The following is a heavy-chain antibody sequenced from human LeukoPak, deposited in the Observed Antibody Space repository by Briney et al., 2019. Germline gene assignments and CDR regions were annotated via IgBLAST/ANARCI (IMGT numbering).Heavy chain of an antibody. CDR2: IYYSGSI. Sequence: SETLSLTCTVSGGSISSYYWSWNRQPPGKGLEWIGYIYYSGSINYNPSLKSRVTISVDTSKNQFSLKLSSVTAADTAVYYCARVSDNNWFDPWGQGTLVTVSS. J-gene: IGHJ5*02. CDR3: ARVSDNNWFDP. CDR1: GGSISSYY. D-gene: IGHD2-15*01. V-gene: IGHV4-59*01.